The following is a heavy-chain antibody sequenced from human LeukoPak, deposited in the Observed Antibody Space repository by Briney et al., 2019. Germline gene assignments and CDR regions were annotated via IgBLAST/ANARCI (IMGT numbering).Heavy chain of an antibody. J-gene: IGHJ4*02. V-gene: IGHV3-66*02. Sequence: GGSLRLSCAASGFTVSSNYMSWVLQAPGKGLEWVSVIYSGGSTYYADSVKGRFTISKDNSKNTLYLQMNSLRAEDTAVYYCARDTRGHQHRFDYWGQGTLVTVSS. CDR3: ARDTRGHQHRFDY. CDR2: IYSGGST. D-gene: IGHD5-18*01. CDR1: GFTVSSNY.